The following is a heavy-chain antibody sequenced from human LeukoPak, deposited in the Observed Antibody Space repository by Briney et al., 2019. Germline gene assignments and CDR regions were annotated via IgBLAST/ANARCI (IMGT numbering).Heavy chain of an antibody. CDR1: GFTFSSYS. J-gene: IGHJ4*02. D-gene: IGHD1-26*01. CDR2: ISSNGGST. V-gene: IGHV3-64*01. CDR3: ARGARFDY. Sequence: PGGSLRLSCAASGFTFSSYSMHWVRQAPGEGLEYVSAISSNGGSTYYANSVKGRFTISRDNPKNTLYLQMGSLRAEDMAVYYCARGARFDYWGQGTLVTVSS.